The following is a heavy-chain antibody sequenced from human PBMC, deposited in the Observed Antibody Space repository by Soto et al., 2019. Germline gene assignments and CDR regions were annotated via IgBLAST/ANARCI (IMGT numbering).Heavy chain of an antibody. V-gene: IGHV3-23*01. CDR1: RFTFSDFA. CDR2: IGGGGSDT. Sequence: DVQLLESGGGLVQPGGSLTLSCAASRFTFSDFAMSWVRQAPGKGLEWVSSIGGGGSDTYYADSVKGRFTISRDNSKNTLYLQMDSLRDEDTAVYYCAIDAVPYNGKWDWFDSWGQGTLVIVSS. J-gene: IGHJ5*01. CDR3: AIDAVPYNGKWDWFDS. D-gene: IGHD1-20*01.